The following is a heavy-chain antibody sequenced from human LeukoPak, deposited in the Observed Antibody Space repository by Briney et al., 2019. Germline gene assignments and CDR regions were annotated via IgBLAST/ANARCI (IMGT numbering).Heavy chain of an antibody. V-gene: IGHV3-20*04. Sequence: GGSLRLSCAASGFTFDDYGMSWVRQAPGKGLEWVSGINWYGGSTGYADSVKGRFNISRDNANNSLYLQMNSLRAEDTAWYYCARAHSAWYYYYYRDVWVKGTTVTVSS. CDR1: GFTFDDYG. D-gene: IGHD2-15*01. J-gene: IGHJ6*03. CDR2: INWYGGST. CDR3: ARAHSAWYYYYYRDV.